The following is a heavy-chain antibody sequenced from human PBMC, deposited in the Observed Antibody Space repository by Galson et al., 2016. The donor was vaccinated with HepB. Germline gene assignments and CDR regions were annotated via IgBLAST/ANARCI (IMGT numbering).Heavy chain of an antibody. Sequence: QSGAEVKKPGESLKISCKASGYIFTSYWIGWVRQMTGKGLEWMTIINPGDSDTRYSPSFKGQVTISADKSITTAYLQWSSLKASDTAMYYCARQVVPGLCDQWGQGTLVTVSS. D-gene: IGHD2-21*02. CDR1: GYIFTSYW. V-gene: IGHV5-51*01. J-gene: IGHJ4*02. CDR2: INPGDSDT. CDR3: ARQVVPGLCDQ.